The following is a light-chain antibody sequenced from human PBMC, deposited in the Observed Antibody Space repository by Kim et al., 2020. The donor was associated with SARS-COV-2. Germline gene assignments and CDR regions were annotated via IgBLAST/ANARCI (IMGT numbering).Light chain of an antibody. CDR1: QNIKSY. CDR3: QQAYSTPYS. Sequence: DIQMTQSPYSLSASVGDRVTITCRASQNIKSYLNWYQHKPGKAPKVLINTASSLYSGVPSRFSGRGSGTNFTLTITSLQPEDFATYYCQQAYSTPYSFGQGTKLEI. CDR2: TAS. J-gene: IGKJ2*03. V-gene: IGKV1-39*01.